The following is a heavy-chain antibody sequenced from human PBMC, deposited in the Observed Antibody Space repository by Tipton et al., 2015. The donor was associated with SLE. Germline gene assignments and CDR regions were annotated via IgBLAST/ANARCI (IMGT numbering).Heavy chain of an antibody. Sequence: SGVTFSTYAMSWVRQAPGKGLEWVSSISGNAGRTYYADSVKGRFTISRDNSRNTLYLQMNSLRADDTAVYYCAKATSEGYCSGGYCDDIGYWGQGTLVTVSS. CDR1: GVTFSTYA. CDR3: AKATSEGYCSGGYCDDIGY. CDR2: ISGNAGRT. J-gene: IGHJ4*02. D-gene: IGHD2-15*01. V-gene: IGHV3-23*01.